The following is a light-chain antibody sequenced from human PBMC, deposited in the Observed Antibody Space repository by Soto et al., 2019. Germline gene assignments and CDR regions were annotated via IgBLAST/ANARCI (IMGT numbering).Light chain of an antibody. CDR3: QQYYSSRT. Sequence: DIVMTQSPDSLAVSLGERATINCKSSQSVLYSSNNKNYLAWYQQKPGQPPKLIISWASTRESGVPDRFSGSGSGKDFTLTISSLQAEDVAVYYCQQYYSSRTFGQGTKLEIK. CDR1: QSVLYSSNNKNY. CDR2: WAS. V-gene: IGKV4-1*01. J-gene: IGKJ2*01.